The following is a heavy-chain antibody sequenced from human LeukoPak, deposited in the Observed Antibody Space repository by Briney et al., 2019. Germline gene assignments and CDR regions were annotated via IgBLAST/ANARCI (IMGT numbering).Heavy chain of an antibody. Sequence: PGGSLRLSCAASGFTFSSYSMNWVRQAPGKGLEWVSSIRSSSSYIYYADSVKGRFTISRDNAKNSLYLQMNSLRAEDTAVYYCARKAGAAAVPDYWGQGTLVTVSS. D-gene: IGHD6-13*01. CDR3: ARKAGAAAVPDY. V-gene: IGHV3-21*01. CDR1: GFTFSSYS. J-gene: IGHJ4*02. CDR2: IRSSSSYI.